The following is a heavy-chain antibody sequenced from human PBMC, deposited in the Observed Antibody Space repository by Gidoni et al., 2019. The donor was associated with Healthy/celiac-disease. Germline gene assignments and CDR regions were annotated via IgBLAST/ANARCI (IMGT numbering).Heavy chain of an antibody. CDR3: ARAWNSDAFDI. CDR2: INRDGSST. D-gene: IGHD1-7*01. Sequence: EVQLVESGGGLVQPGGSLRLSCAASGFTFSSYWMHWGRQAPGKGLVWVSRINRDGSSTSYADSVKGRFTISRDNAKNTLYLQMNSLRAEYTAVYYCARAWNSDAFDIWGQGTMVTVSS. CDR1: GFTFSSYW. J-gene: IGHJ3*02. V-gene: IGHV3-74*01.